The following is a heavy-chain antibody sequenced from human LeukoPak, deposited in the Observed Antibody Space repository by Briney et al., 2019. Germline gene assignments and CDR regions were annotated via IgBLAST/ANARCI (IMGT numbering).Heavy chain of an antibody. CDR3: AREVLLWFGELPDY. D-gene: IGHD3-10*01. J-gene: IGHJ4*02. CDR2: INAGNGNT. V-gene: IGHV1-3*01. Sequence: ASVTVSCKASGYTFTSYAMHWVRQAPGQRLEWMGWINAGNGNTKYSQKFQGRVTITRDTSASTAYMELSSLRSEDTAVYYCAREVLLWFGELPDYWGQGTLVTVSS. CDR1: GYTFTSYA.